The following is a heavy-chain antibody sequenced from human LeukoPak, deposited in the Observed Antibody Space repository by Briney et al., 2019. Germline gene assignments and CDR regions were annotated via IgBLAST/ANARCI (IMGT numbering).Heavy chain of an antibody. V-gene: IGHV3-23*01. Sequence: GGSLRLPCAASGFTFSSYAMSWVRQAPGKGLEWVSAISGSGGSTYYADSVKGRFTISRDNSKNTLYLQMNGLRAEDTAVYYCAKDFTPYYDFWSGYYRGPWFDPWGQGTLVTVSS. CDR1: GFTFSSYA. J-gene: IGHJ5*02. CDR3: AKDFTPYYDFWSGYYRGPWFDP. CDR2: ISGSGGST. D-gene: IGHD3-3*01.